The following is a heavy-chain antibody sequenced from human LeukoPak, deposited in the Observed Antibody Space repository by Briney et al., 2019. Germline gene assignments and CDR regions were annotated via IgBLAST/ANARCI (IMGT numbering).Heavy chain of an antibody. CDR2: ISGSGGST. J-gene: IGHJ3*02. CDR1: GFTFSSYA. D-gene: IGHD3-22*01. CDR3: XXXXGAIVVAQDAFDI. Sequence: PGGSLRLSCAASGFTFSSYAMSWVRQAPGKGLEWVSAISGSGGSTYYADSVKGRFTISRDNSKNTLYLQMNSLRAEDTAVYYXXXXXGAIVVAQDAFDIWGQGTMVTVSS. V-gene: IGHV3-23*01.